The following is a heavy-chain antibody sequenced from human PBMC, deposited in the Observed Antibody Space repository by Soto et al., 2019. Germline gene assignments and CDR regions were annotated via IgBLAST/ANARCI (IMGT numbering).Heavy chain of an antibody. CDR2: ISAYNGNT. D-gene: IGHD3-10*01. Sequence: QVQLVQSGAEVKKPGASVKVSCKASGYTFTSYGISWVRQAPGQGLEWMGWISAYNGNTNYAQKLQGRVTMTTDTSTSTAYMELRRLRSDDTAVYYCASSHFAPLCYGSGSSDYYYGMEVWGQGTTVTVSS. CDR1: GYTFTSYG. V-gene: IGHV1-18*01. J-gene: IGHJ6*02. CDR3: ASSHFAPLCYGSGSSDYYYGMEV.